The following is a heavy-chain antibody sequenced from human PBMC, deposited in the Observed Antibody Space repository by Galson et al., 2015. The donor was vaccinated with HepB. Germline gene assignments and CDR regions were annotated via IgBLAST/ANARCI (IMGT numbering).Heavy chain of an antibody. CDR3: ARDRGDYYDSSGYGWFDP. D-gene: IGHD3-22*01. V-gene: IGHV1-69*01. CDR2: IIPIFGTA. J-gene: IGHJ5*02. Sequence: SSYAISWVRQAPGQGLEWMGGIIPIFGTANYAQKFQGRVTITADESTSTAYMELSSLRSEDTAVYYCARDRGDYYDSSGYGWFDPWGQGTLVTVSS. CDR1: SSYA.